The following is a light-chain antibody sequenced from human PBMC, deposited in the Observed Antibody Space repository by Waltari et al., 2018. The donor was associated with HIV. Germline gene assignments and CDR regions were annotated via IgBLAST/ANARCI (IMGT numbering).Light chain of an antibody. J-gene: IGLJ1*01. CDR1: SLRSYY. CDR3: NSRDSSGNLYV. V-gene: IGLV3-19*01. Sequence: SSELTQDPAVSVALGQTVRIKCQGDSLRSYYASWYQQKPGQAPVLVIYGKNNRPSGIPDRFSGSSSGNTASLTITGAQAEDEADYYCNSRDSSGNLYVFGTGTKVTVL. CDR2: GKN.